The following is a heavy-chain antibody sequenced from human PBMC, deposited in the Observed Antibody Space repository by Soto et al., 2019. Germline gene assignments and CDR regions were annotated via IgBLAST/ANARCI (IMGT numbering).Heavy chain of an antibody. Sequence: QVPLVQSGAEVKKPGASVKVSCKASGYTFSIYGINWVRQVPGQGLEWMGWTRPNNGNTKYAQNLQGRVTMTTDTSTSTAYMELRSLRPDDTAVYYCVRDLDGSGSYYTDYWGQGTLVTVSS. V-gene: IGHV1-18*01. D-gene: IGHD3-10*01. CDR3: VRDLDGSGSYYTDY. CDR2: TRPNNGNT. J-gene: IGHJ4*02. CDR1: GYTFSIYG.